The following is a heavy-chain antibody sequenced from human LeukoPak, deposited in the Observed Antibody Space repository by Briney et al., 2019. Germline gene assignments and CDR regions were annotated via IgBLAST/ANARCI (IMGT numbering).Heavy chain of an antibody. CDR3: AREGCSSTSCVNYYYYGMDV. CDR2: INPNSGGT. D-gene: IGHD2-2*01. J-gene: IGHJ6*02. CDR1: EYTFTGYY. V-gene: IGHV1-2*02. Sequence: ASVKVSCKASEYTFTGYYMHWVRQAPGQELEWMGWINPNSGGTNYAQKFQGRVTMTRDTSISTAYMELSRLRSDDTAVYYCAREGCSSTSCVNYYYYGMDVWGQGTTVTVSS.